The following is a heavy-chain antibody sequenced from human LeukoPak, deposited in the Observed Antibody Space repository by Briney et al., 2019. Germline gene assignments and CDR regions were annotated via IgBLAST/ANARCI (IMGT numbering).Heavy chain of an antibody. D-gene: IGHD3-10*01. CDR1: GGSFSGYY. CDR3: AREGSGSPDFDY. V-gene: IGHV4-34*01. J-gene: IGHJ4*02. CDR2: INHSGST. Sequence: SETLSLTCAVYGGSFSGYYWSWIRQPPGKGLEWIGEINHSGSTNYNPSLKSRVTISVDTSKNQFSLKLSSVTAADTAVYYCAREGSGSPDFDYWGQGTLATVSS.